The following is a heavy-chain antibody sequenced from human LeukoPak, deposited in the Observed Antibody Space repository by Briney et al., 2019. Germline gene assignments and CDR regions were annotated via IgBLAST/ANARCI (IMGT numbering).Heavy chain of an antibody. CDR3: ASTSYGSGYYYYGMDV. Sequence: GGSLRLSCAASGFTFSSYEMNWVRQAPGKGLEWVSYISSGSTIYYADSVKGRFTISRDNAKNSLYLQMNSLRAEDTAVYYCASTSYGSGYYYYGMDVWGQGTTVTVSS. J-gene: IGHJ6*02. V-gene: IGHV3-48*03. CDR2: ISSGSTI. CDR1: GFTFSSYE. D-gene: IGHD5-18*01.